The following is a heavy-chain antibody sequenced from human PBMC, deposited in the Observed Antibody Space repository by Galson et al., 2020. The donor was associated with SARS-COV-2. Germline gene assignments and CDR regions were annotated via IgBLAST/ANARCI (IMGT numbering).Heavy chain of an antibody. CDR1: GFTFSSYW. D-gene: IGHD3-10*01. V-gene: IGHV3-7*01. J-gene: IGHJ6*02. Sequence: GESLKISCAASGFTFSSYWMSWVRQAPGKGLEWVANIKQDGSEKYYVDSVKGRFTISRDNAKNSLYLQMNSLRAEDTAVYYCARDSMVRGGDYYYYGMDVWGQGTTVTVSS. CDR2: IKQDGSEK. CDR3: ARDSMVRGGDYYYYGMDV.